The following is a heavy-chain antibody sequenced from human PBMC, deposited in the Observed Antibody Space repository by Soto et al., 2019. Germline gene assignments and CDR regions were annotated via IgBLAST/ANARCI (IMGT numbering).Heavy chain of an antibody. CDR1: GFTFGSYT. V-gene: IGHV3-43*01. Sequence: EEQLVESGGAVVQPGGSLRLSCEASGFTFGSYTMHWVRQAPGKGLEWVSLISWNGGSSFYADSVKGRFTISRDNSRDSLHLQMNVRRPEDSAFYSCGKNIGAHGSGGGDVWGHGTTVTVSS. CDR3: GKNIGAHGSGGGDV. D-gene: IGHD3-10*01. J-gene: IGHJ6*02. CDR2: ISWNGGSS.